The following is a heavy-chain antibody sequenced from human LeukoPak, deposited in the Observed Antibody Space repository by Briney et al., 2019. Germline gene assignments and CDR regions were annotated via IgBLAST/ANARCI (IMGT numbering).Heavy chain of an antibody. D-gene: IGHD3-22*01. V-gene: IGHV1-2*06. CDR1: GYTFTGYY. J-gene: IGHJ4*02. CDR2: INPNSGGT. Sequence: ASVKVSCKASGYTFTGYYMHWVRQPPGQGLEWMGRINPNSGGTNYAQKLQGRVTMTRDTSISTAYMELSRLRSDDTAVYYCAREFYDSSGYYYSHLDYWGQGTLVTVSS. CDR3: AREFYDSSGYYYSHLDY.